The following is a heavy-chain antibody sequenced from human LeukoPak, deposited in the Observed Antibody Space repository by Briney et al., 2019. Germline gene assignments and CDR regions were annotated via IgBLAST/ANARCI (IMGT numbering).Heavy chain of an antibody. Sequence: ASVKVSCKASGYTFTGYYMHWVRQAPGQGLEWMGWINPNSGGTNYAQKFQGRVTMTRDTSISTAYMELSRLRSDGTAVYYCAIYGDQRNDDNWFDPWGQGTLVTVSS. J-gene: IGHJ5*02. CDR2: INPNSGGT. CDR3: AIYGDQRNDDNWFDP. CDR1: GYTFTGYY. V-gene: IGHV1-2*02. D-gene: IGHD4-17*01.